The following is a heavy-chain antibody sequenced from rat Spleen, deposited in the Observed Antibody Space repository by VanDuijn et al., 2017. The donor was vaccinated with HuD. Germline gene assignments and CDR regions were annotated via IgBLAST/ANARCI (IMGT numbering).Heavy chain of an antibody. J-gene: IGHJ2*01. V-gene: IGHV5-29*01. CDR3: ARSHYGYTDYFDY. D-gene: IGHD1-9*01. CDR1: GFTFSDFG. Sequence: EVQLVESGGGLVQPGRSLKVSCAASGFTFSDFGMAWVRQAPTKGLEWVATISYGDSSGHSSTYYRDSVKGRFTSPRENAKSTLSLQMDSLRSEDTATYYGARSHYGYTDYFDYWCQGVMVTVSS. CDR2: ISYGDSSGHSST.